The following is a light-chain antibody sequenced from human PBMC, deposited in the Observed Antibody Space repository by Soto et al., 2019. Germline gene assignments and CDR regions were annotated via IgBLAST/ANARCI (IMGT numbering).Light chain of an antibody. CDR2: ENN. CDR3: QSYDSSLSGYG. V-gene: IGLV1-40*01. Sequence: QSVLTQPPSVSEAPGQRVTISCTGSSSNIGAGYEAHWYQQVPGTAPKLLIYENNNRPPGVPDRFSGSKSGTSASLAITGLQAEDVAEYYCQSYDSSLSGYGFGTGTQLTVL. CDR1: SSNIGAGYE. J-gene: IGLJ1*01.